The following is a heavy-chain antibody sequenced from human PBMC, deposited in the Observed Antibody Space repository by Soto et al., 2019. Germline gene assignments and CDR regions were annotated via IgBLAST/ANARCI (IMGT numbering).Heavy chain of an antibody. J-gene: IGHJ6*02. D-gene: IGHD5-18*01. V-gene: IGHV1-3*01. CDR3: AGGYSYGSGYYYYGMDV. Sequence: ASVKVSCKASGYTFTSYAMRWVRQAPGQRLEWMGWINAGNGNTKYSQKFQGRVTITRDTSASTAYMELSSLRSEDTAVYYCAGGYSYGSGYYYYGMDVWGQGTTVTVSS. CDR2: INAGNGNT. CDR1: GYTFTSYA.